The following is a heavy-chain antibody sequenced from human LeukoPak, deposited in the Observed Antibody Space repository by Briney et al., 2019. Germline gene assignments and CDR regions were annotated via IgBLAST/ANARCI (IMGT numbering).Heavy chain of an antibody. CDR3: ARDTRANYDFWSGYYNPQFGYYYYYMDV. D-gene: IGHD3-3*01. J-gene: IGHJ6*03. CDR2: IYHSGST. V-gene: IGHV4-39*07. Sequence: SETLSLTCTVSGGSISSSSYYWGWIRQPPGKGLEWIGSIYHSGSTNYNPSLKSRVTISVDTSKNQFSLKLSSVTAADTAVYYCARDTRANYDFWSGYYNPQFGYYYYYMDVWGKGTTVTVSS. CDR1: GGSISSSSYY.